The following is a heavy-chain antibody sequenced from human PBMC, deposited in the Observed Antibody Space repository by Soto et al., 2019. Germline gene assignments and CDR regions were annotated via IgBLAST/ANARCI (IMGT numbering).Heavy chain of an antibody. CDR1: GYTFTSYA. J-gene: IGHJ4*02. Sequence: QVQLVQSGAEVKKPGASVKVSCKASGYTFTSYAMHWVRQAPGQRLEWMGWINAGNGNTKYSQKFQGRVSITRDTSASTAYMELSSLRSEDTAVYYCARTKARYCSGGSCFIRHFDYWGQGTLVTVSS. V-gene: IGHV1-3*01. CDR3: ARTKARYCSGGSCFIRHFDY. CDR2: INAGNGNT. D-gene: IGHD2-15*01.